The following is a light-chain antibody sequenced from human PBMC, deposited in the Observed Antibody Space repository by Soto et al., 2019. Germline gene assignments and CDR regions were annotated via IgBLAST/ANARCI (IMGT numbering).Light chain of an antibody. CDR2: LGS. J-gene: IGKJ4*01. CDR1: QSLLHSNGYNY. CDR3: MQVLQTPHT. Sequence: DIVMTQSPLSLPVTPGEPASISCRSSQSLLHSNGYNYLDWYLQKPGQSPQLLIFLGSNRASGVPDRFGGSGSGTDFTLKISRVEAEDVGMYYCMQVLQTPHTFGGGTKVEIK. V-gene: IGKV2-28*01.